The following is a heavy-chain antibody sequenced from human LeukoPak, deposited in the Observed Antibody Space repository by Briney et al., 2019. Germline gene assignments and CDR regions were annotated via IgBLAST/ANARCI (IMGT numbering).Heavy chain of an antibody. CDR1: GGSISSSSYY. D-gene: IGHD3-16*02. V-gene: IGHV4-39*07. CDR2: IYYSGST. CDR3: ARGRGIMITFGGVIAPYYFDY. J-gene: IGHJ4*02. Sequence: SETLSLTCTVSGGSISSSSYYWGWIRQPPGKGLEWIGSIYYSGSTYYNPSLKSRVTISVDTSKNQFSLKLSSVTAADTAVYYCARGRGIMITFGGVIAPYYFDYWGQGTLVTVSS.